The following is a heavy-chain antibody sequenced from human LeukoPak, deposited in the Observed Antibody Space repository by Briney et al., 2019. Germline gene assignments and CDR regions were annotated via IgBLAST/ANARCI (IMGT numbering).Heavy chain of an antibody. J-gene: IGHJ4*02. Sequence: GASVNVSCTASGYTFTSYYMHWVRQAPGQGLEWMGIINPSGGSTSYAQKFQGRVTMTRDTSTSTVYMELSSLRSEDTAVYYCARDPSYNWNDVPFDYWGQGTLVTVSS. CDR1: GYTFTSYY. V-gene: IGHV1-46*01. CDR3: ARDPSYNWNDVPFDY. D-gene: IGHD1-20*01. CDR2: INPSGGST.